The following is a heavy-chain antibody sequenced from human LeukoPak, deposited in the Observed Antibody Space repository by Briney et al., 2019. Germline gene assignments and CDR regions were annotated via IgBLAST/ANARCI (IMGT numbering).Heavy chain of an antibody. CDR1: GGSFSGYY. J-gene: IGHJ4*02. CDR3: ARGSKYYDILTGYGERGNYFDY. CDR2: INHSGST. V-gene: IGHV4-34*01. D-gene: IGHD3-9*01. Sequence: SETLSLTCAAYGGSFSGYYWSWIRQPPGKGLEWIGEINHSGSTNYNPSLKSRVTISVDTSKNQFSLKLSSVTAADTAVYYCARGSKYYDILTGYGERGNYFDYWGQGTLVTVSS.